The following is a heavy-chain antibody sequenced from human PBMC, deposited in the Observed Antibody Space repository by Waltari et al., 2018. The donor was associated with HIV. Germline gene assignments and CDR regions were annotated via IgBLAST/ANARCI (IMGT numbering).Heavy chain of an antibody. V-gene: IGHV3-74*03. D-gene: IGHD2-8*01. CDR3: ARGNGHAFDL. CDR1: GFTVSSYW. J-gene: IGHJ3*01. Sequence: EVQLVESGGGSVKPGGSLRLSCAASGFTVSSYWMFWVRQVPGKGLVWVSRINRDGSSTTHADSVKGRFTISRDNAKNTMYLQMNSLRTEDTAMYYCARGNGHAFDLWGQGTMVTVSS. CDR2: INRDGSST.